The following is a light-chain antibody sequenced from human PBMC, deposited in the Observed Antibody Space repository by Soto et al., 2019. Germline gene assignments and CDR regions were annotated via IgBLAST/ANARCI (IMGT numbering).Light chain of an antibody. V-gene: IGKV1-5*01. Sequence: EIQVTQRRCILSATAGDRVTITCRASQSISSWLAWYQHKPGKAPKLLIYDASNLDSGVPSRFSGSGSGTEFSLTISNLQPDDCATYYCQQYENYWSFGQGTKVDIK. CDR3: QQYENYWS. CDR2: DAS. J-gene: IGKJ1*01. CDR1: QSISSW.